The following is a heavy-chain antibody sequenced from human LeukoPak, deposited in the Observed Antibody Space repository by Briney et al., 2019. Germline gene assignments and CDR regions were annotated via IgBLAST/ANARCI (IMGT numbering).Heavy chain of an antibody. CDR1: GFTFSNYG. CDR3: ARVSDYSNYFDY. D-gene: IGHD4-11*01. J-gene: IGHJ4*02. V-gene: IGHV3-33*08. Sequence: GGSLRLSCAASGFTFSNYGMHWVRQAPGQGLEWVAVIWYDGSNKYYADSVKGRFTISRDNSKNTLYLQMNSLRAEDTAVYYCARVSDYSNYFDYWGQGTLVTVSS. CDR2: IWYDGSNK.